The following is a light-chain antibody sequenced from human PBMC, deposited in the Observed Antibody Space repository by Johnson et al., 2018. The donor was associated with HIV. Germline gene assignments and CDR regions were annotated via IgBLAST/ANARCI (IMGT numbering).Light chain of an antibody. V-gene: IGLV1-51*01. CDR1: SSNIGNNY. CDR3: GTWDGSLRAGF. J-gene: IGLJ1*01. CDR2: DNS. Sequence: QSMLTQPPSVSAAPGQKVTISCSGSSSNIGNNYVSWYQQLPGTAPKLLIYDNSKRPSGIPDRFSGSKSGTSATLAIPGLQPGDEADYYCGTWDGSLRAGFFGTGTKVTVL.